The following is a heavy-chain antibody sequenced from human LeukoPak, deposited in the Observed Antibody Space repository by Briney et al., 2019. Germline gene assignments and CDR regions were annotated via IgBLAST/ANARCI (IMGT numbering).Heavy chain of an antibody. CDR3: ARYSGSYYYFDY. J-gene: IGHJ4*02. V-gene: IGHV4-30-4*01. D-gene: IGHD1-26*01. CDR1: GGSISSGEYY. Sequence: SETLSLTCSVSGGSISSGEYYWSWIRQPPGKGLEWIGYIYYSGSTYYNPSLKSRVTISVDTSKNQFSLKLSSVTAADTAVYYCARYSGSYYYFDYWGQGTLVTVSS. CDR2: IYYSGST.